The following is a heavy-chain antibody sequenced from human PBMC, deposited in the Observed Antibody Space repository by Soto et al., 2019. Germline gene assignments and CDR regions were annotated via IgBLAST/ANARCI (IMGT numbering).Heavy chain of an antibody. CDR1: GYTLTELS. V-gene: IGHV1-24*01. Sequence: ASVKVSCKVSGYTLTELSMHWVRQAPGKGLEWMGGFDPEDGETIYAQKFQGRVTMTEDTSTDTAYMELSSLRSEDTAVYYCETPRRWELLGDYYGMDVWGQGTTVTVSS. CDR2: FDPEDGET. CDR3: ETPRRWELLGDYYGMDV. D-gene: IGHD1-26*01. J-gene: IGHJ6*02.